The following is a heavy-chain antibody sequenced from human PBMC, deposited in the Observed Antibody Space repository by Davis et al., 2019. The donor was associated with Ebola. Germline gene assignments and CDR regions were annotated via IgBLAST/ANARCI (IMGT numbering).Heavy chain of an antibody. CDR1: GGSISSGSYY. Sequence: PSETLSLTCTVSGGSISSGSYYWSWIRQPAGKGLEWIGHIYTSGSTNYNPSLKSRVTISVDRSKNQFSLKLSSVTAADPAVYYCARLKGFLEWLLDPWGQGTLVTVSS. J-gene: IGHJ5*02. CDR3: ARLKGFLEWLLDP. CDR2: IYTSGST. V-gene: IGHV4-61*09. D-gene: IGHD3-3*01.